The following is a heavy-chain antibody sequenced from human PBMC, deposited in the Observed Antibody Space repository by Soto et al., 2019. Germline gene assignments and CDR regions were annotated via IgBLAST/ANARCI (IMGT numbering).Heavy chain of an antibody. CDR1: GFTFSSYG. Sequence: GGSLRLSCAASGFTFSSYGMHWVRQAPGKGLEWVAVIWSDGSNKQYADSVKGRFTISRDNSKNTLYLQMNSLGTEDTAVYHCARDYCRSVSCFDPWGQGTLVTVSS. D-gene: IGHD2-2*01. CDR2: IWSDGSNK. V-gene: IGHV3-33*01. J-gene: IGHJ5*02. CDR3: ARDYCRSVSCFDP.